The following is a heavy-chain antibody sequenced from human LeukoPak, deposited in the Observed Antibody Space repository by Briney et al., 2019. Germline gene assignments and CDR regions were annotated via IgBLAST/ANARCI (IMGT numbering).Heavy chain of an antibody. CDR1: GDSVSSNSVA. V-gene: IGHV6-1*01. J-gene: IGHJ3*02. CDR3: ARELGSFDI. CDR2: AYYRSKWYN. Sequence: SQTLSLTCAISGDSVSSNSVAWNWIRQSPSRGLEWLGRAYYRSKWYNAYAVSVKSRITITPDTSKNQFSLQLNSVTPEDTAVYYCARELGSFDIWGQGTKVTVSS. D-gene: IGHD3-3*02.